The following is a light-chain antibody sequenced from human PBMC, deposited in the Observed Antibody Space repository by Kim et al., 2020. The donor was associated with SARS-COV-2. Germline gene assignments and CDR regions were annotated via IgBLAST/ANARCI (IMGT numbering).Light chain of an antibody. CDR2: AAS. J-gene: IGKJ2*01. Sequence: PSSLSASVGDRVTITCRASQSISSYLNWDQQKPGKAPKLLIYAASSLQSGVPSRFSGSGSGTDFTLTISSLQPEDFATYYCQQSYTFGQGTKLEI. CDR3: QQSYT. CDR1: QSISSY. V-gene: IGKV1-39*01.